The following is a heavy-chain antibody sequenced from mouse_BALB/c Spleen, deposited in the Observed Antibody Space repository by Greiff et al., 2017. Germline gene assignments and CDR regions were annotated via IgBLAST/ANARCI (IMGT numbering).Heavy chain of an antibody. CDR2: IYPGDGDT. Sequence: VQLQQSGAELARPGASVKLSCKASGYTFTSYWMQWVKQRPGQGLEWIGAIYPGDGDTRYTQKFKGKATLTADKSSSTAYMQLSSLASEDSAVYYCARETYYGNYDAMDYWGQGTSVTVSS. CDR3: ARETYYGNYDAMDY. CDR1: GYTFTSYW. J-gene: IGHJ4*01. V-gene: IGHV1-87*01. D-gene: IGHD2-1*01.